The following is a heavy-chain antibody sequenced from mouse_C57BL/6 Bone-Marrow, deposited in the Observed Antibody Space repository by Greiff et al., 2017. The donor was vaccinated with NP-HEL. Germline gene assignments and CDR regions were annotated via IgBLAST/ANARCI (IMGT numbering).Heavy chain of an antibody. CDR2: ISSGGSYT. CDR3: ARHEEGYYGSSSYWYFDV. J-gene: IGHJ1*03. D-gene: IGHD1-1*01. CDR1: GFTFSSYG. Sequence: EVQLVESGGDLVKPGGSLKLSCAASGFTFSSYGMSWVRQTPDKRLEWVATISSGGSYTYYPDSVKGRFTISRDNAKNTLYLQMSSLKSEDTAMYYCARHEEGYYGSSSYWYFDVWGTGTTVTVSS. V-gene: IGHV5-6*01.